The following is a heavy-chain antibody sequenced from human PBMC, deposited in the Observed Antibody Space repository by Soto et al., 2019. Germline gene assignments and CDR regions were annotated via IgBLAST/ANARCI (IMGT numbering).Heavy chain of an antibody. CDR3: ATQAAWSGYDYFY. D-gene: IGHD3-22*01. Sequence: QVQLVQSGAEVKKPGSSVKVSCKASGGTFSSLAISWVRQAPGQGLEWMGGTIPIFGTANYAQKFQGRVTITADESTSTAYMELTSLRYEDTAVYYCATQAAWSGYDYFYWGQGTLVTVSS. V-gene: IGHV1-69*01. J-gene: IGHJ4*02. CDR2: TIPIFGTA. CDR1: GGTFSSLA.